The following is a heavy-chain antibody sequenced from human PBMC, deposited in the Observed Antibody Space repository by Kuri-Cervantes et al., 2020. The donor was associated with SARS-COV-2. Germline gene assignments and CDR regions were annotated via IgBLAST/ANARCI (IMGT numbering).Heavy chain of an antibody. CDR1: GFTFSSYS. Sequence: GESLKISCAASGFTFSSYSMSWVRQAPGKGLEWVANIKQDGSEKYYVDSVKGRFTISRDNAKNSLYLQMNSLRAEDTAVYYCARGGRVGATTAGNWFDPWGQGTLVTVSS. CDR2: IKQDGSEK. V-gene: IGHV3-7*03. D-gene: IGHD1-26*01. J-gene: IGHJ5*02. CDR3: ARGGRVGATTAGNWFDP.